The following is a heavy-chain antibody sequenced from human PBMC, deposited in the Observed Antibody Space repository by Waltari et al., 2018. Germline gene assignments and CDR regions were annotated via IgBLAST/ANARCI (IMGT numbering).Heavy chain of an antibody. CDR3: VRDGGAIFDY. J-gene: IGHJ4*02. V-gene: IGHV4-4*07. CDR2: VYTSGST. Sequence: QVQVQESGPGLVKPSETLSLTCTVSGASISNYFWRWIRQPAGKGLEWIGRVYTSGSTNYNPSLKSRVTMSIDTSKNQFSLKLSSVTAADTAVYYCVRDGGAIFDYWGQGTLVTVSS. CDR1: GASISNYF. D-gene: IGHD3-10*01.